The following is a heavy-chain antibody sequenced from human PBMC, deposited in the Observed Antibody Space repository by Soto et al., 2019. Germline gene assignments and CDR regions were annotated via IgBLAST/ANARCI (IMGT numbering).Heavy chain of an antibody. CDR2: IIPIFGTA. CDR3: AREHKNLCTYYYDSSGYYCGVMDY. J-gene: IGHJ4*02. CDR1: GGTFSSYA. V-gene: IGHV1-69*13. D-gene: IGHD3-22*01. Sequence: SVKVSCKASGGTFSSYAISWVRQATGQGLEWMGGIIPIFGTANYAQKFQGRVTITADESTSTAYMELSSLRSEDTAVYYCAREHKNLCTYYYDSSGYYCGVMDYWGQGTLVTVSS.